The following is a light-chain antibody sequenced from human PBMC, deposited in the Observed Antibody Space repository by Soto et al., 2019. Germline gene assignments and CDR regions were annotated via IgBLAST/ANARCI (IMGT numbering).Light chain of an antibody. Sequence: QSVLTQPASVSGSPGQSITISCTGTSSDVGGYNYVSWYQQHPGKVPKLMIYDVSNRPSGVSYRFSGSKSGNTASLTISGLQADDEADYYCSSYTSSSTRVFGTGTKVT. CDR2: DVS. CDR3: SSYTSSSTRV. V-gene: IGLV2-14*03. CDR1: SSDVGGYNY. J-gene: IGLJ1*01.